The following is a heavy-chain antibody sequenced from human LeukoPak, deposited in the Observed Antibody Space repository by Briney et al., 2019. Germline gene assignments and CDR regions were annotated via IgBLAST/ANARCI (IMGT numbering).Heavy chain of an antibody. CDR3: VKGSYTSGWYGDD. V-gene: IGHV3-64D*06. Sequence: GGSLRLSCLASGFTFSNYAMYWVRQAPGKGLEYVSGISSDGGSTYYADSVKGRFTISRDNSQNTLYLQMSSLRPEDTAVYYCVKGSYTSGWYGDDWGQGTLVTVSS. CDR1: GFTFSNYA. CDR2: ISSDGGST. J-gene: IGHJ4*02. D-gene: IGHD6-19*01.